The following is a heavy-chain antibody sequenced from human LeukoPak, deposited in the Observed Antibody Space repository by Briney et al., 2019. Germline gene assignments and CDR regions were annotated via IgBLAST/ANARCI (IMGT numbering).Heavy chain of an antibody. J-gene: IGHJ6*03. CDR1: GGSFSGYY. D-gene: IGHD3-3*01. V-gene: IGHV4-34*01. CDR2: INHSGST. Sequence: PSETLSLTCAVYGGSFSGYYWSWIRQPPGKGLEWIGEINHSGSTNYNPSRKSRVTISVDTSKNQFSLKLSSVTAADTAVYYCARLSKGAYYDFWSGYYNPANYYYYYMDVWGKGTTVTVSS. CDR3: ARLSKGAYYDFWSGYYNPANYYYYYMDV.